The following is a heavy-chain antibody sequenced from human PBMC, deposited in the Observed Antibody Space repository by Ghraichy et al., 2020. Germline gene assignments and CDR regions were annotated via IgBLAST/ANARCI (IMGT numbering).Heavy chain of an antibody. CDR2: ISGSGGST. CDR3: AKEGGSSWSHYYYYYGMDV. V-gene: IGHV3-23*01. Sequence: GSLRLSCAASGFTFSSYAMSWVRQAPGKGLEWVSAISGSGGSTYYADSVKGRFTISRDNSKNTLYLQMNSLRAEDTAVYYCAKEGGSSWSHYYYYYGMDVWGQGTTVTVSS. J-gene: IGHJ6*02. D-gene: IGHD6-13*01. CDR1: GFTFSSYA.